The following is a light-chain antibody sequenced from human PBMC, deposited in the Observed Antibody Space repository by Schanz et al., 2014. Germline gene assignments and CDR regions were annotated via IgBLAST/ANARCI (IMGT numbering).Light chain of an antibody. Sequence: QSALTQPRSVSGSPGQSVTISCTGTSSDVGGYNYVSWYQQHPGKAPKLMIYDVTKRPSGVPDRFSGSKSGNTASLTISGLQAEDEAYYYGREEKRSRKPWFGGGTKLPVL. CDR1: SSDVGGYNY. CDR3: REEKRSRKPW. J-gene: IGLJ3*02. V-gene: IGLV2-11*01. CDR2: DVT.